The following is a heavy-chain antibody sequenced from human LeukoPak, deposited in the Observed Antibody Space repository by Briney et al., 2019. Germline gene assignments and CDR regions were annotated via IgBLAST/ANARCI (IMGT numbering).Heavy chain of an antibody. V-gene: IGHV4-59*08. Sequence: SETLSLTCSVSGDSIDASYWSWIRQPPGKGLEWIGYMYYRGITNYNPPLMSRVTISIDTSKNDFSLSLSSVTAADTAVYYCARLAMIIGRDAFDLWGQGTLVTVS. CDR3: ARLAMIIGRDAFDL. D-gene: IGHD3-22*01. J-gene: IGHJ3*01. CDR1: GDSIDASY. CDR2: MYYRGIT.